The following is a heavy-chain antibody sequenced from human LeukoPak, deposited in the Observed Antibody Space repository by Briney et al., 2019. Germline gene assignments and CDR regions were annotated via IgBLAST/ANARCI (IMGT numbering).Heavy chain of an antibody. Sequence: GGSLRLSCAASGFTFSSYSMNWVRQAPGKGLEWVSYISSRSSTIYYADSVKGRFTISRDNAKNSMYLQMNSLTADDTAVYYCVRERAGFDYWGQGTLVTVSS. CDR3: VRERAGFDY. CDR1: GFTFSSYS. J-gene: IGHJ4*02. V-gene: IGHV3-48*04. CDR2: ISSRSSTI.